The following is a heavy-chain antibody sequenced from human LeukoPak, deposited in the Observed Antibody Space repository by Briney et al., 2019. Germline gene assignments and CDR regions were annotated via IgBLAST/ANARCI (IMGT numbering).Heavy chain of an antibody. Sequence: SETLSLTCAVSGASVSSGGYYWNWIRQPPGKGLEWIGYIFHNGNTYYNPSLKGRLTISVDSSKNQLSLQLTSVTAADTAVYYCAGQVVISGVVSSHWGQGTLVTVSS. CDR2: IFHNGNT. CDR1: GASVSSGGYY. J-gene: IGHJ4*02. D-gene: IGHD3-3*01. V-gene: IGHV4-30-2*01. CDR3: AGQVVISGVVSSH.